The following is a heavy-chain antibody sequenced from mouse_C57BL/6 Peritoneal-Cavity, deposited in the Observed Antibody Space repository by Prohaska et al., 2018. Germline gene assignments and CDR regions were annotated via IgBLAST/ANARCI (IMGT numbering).Heavy chain of an antibody. CDR3: ASYYGSSHFDY. V-gene: IGHV1-19*01. CDR1: GYTFTDYY. Sequence: EVQLQQSGPVLVKPGASVKMSCKASGYTFTDYYMNWVKQSHGKSIEWIGVINPYKGGTSYNQNFKGTATLTVDKSSSTAYMELNSLTSEDSAVYYYASYYGSSHFDYWGQGTTLTVSS. J-gene: IGHJ2*01. CDR2: INPYKGGT. D-gene: IGHD1-1*01.